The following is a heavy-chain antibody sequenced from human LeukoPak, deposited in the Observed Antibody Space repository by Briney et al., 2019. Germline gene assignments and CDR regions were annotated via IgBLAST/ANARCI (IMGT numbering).Heavy chain of an antibody. D-gene: IGHD1-26*01. Sequence: PGGSLRLSCAASGFTFSSYAMHWVRQAPGKGLEWVAVISYDGSNKSYADSVKGRFTISRDNPTNTLYLQMNSLRAEDPAVYYWARPASGSPTAWGQGTLVTVSS. J-gene: IGHJ4*02. CDR3: ARPASGSPTA. CDR1: GFTFSSYA. V-gene: IGHV3-30*01. CDR2: ISYDGSNK.